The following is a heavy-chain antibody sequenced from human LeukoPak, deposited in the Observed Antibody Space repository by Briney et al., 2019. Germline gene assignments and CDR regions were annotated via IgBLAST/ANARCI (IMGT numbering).Heavy chain of an antibody. Sequence: ASVKVSCKASGYTFTSYGISWVRQAPGQGLEWMGWISAYNGNTNYAQKLQGRVTMTTDTSTSTAYMELSSLRSEDTAVYYCASENSSGQGGGANWFDPWGQGTLVTVSS. CDR3: ASENSSGQGGGANWFDP. D-gene: IGHD6-19*01. CDR1: GYTFTSYG. V-gene: IGHV1-18*04. J-gene: IGHJ5*02. CDR2: ISAYNGNT.